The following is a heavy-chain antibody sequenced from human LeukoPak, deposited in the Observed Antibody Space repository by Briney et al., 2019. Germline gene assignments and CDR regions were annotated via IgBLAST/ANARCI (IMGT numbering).Heavy chain of an antibody. CDR1: GFTFSSYS. J-gene: IGHJ6*02. V-gene: IGHV3-21*01. CDR2: ISSNSSYI. Sequence: GGSLRLSCAASGFTFSSYSMNWVRQAPGKGLEWVFSISSNSSYIYYADSVKGRFTISRDNAKNSLYLQMNSLRAEDTAVYYCARETGCGGDCYTFVSGYYYYGMDVWGQGTTVTVSS. D-gene: IGHD2-21*02. CDR3: ARETGCGGDCYTFVSGYYYYGMDV.